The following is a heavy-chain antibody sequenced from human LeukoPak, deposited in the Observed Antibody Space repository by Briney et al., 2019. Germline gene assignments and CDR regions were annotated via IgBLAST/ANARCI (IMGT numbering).Heavy chain of an antibody. CDR3: ARDQGNTMIVVVIEY. V-gene: IGHV1-46*01. CDR1: GYTFTSYY. D-gene: IGHD3-22*01. J-gene: IGHJ4*02. CDR2: INPSGGST. Sequence: ASVKVSCKASGYTFTSYYMHWVRQAPGQGLEWMGIINPSGGSTSYAQKFQGRVTMTRDTSTSTVYMELSSLRSEDTAVYYCARDQGNTMIVVVIEYWGQGTLVTVSS.